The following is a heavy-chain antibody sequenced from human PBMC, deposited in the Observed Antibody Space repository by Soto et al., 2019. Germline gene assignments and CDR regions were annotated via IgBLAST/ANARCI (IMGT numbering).Heavy chain of an antibody. J-gene: IGHJ4*02. CDR2: ISSSSSYI. D-gene: IGHD6-6*01. CDR3: ARVSIAARPWYYFDY. CDR1: GFTFSSYS. Sequence: GGSLRLSCAASGFTFSSYSMNWVRQAPGKGLEWVSSISSSSSYIYYADSVKGRFTISRDNAKNSLYLQMNSLRAEDTAVYYCARVSIAARPWYYFDYWGQGTLVTVSS. V-gene: IGHV3-21*01.